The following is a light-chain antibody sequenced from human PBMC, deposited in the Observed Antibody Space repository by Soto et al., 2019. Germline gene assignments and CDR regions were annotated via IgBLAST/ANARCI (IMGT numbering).Light chain of an antibody. Sequence: QSVLTQPPSASGSPGQSVTISCTGASGGVGGYNYVSWYQHLPGTAPRILIYDNYKRPSGIPDRFSGFKSGTSATLGITGLQTGDEADYYCGTWDTSLRVFYVFGSGTKV. CDR2: DNY. V-gene: IGLV1-51*01. J-gene: IGLJ1*01. CDR1: SGGVGGYNY. CDR3: GTWDTSLRVFYV.